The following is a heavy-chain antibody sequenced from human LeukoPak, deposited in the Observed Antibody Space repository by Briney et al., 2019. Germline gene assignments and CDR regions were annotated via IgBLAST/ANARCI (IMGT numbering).Heavy chain of an antibody. J-gene: IGHJ4*02. D-gene: IGHD1-26*01. V-gene: IGHV3-11*01. CDR3: ASSYTGSYFDY. CDR2: ISSSGSTI. Sequence: GGSLRLSCAASGFTFSDYYMSWIRQAPGKGLEWVSYISSSGSTIYYADSVKGRFTISRDNAKNSLYLRMNSLRAEDTAVYYCASSYTGSYFDYWGQGTLVTVSS. CDR1: GFTFSDYY.